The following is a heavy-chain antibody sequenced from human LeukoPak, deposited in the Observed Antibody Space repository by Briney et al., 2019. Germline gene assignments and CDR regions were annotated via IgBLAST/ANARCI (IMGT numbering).Heavy chain of an antibody. V-gene: IGHV4-39*01. CDR1: GGSISSSSYY. CDR3: ARAGRDIVVVPAAPAKDDAFDI. J-gene: IGHJ3*02. CDR2: IYYSGHT. D-gene: IGHD2-2*01. Sequence: SETLSLTGSVSGGSISSSSYYWGWVRQPPGKGLEWIGSIYYSGHTYYNPSLKSRVTISEDTSKNQFSLKLSSVTAADTAVYYCARAGRDIVVVPAAPAKDDAFDIWGQGTMVTVSS.